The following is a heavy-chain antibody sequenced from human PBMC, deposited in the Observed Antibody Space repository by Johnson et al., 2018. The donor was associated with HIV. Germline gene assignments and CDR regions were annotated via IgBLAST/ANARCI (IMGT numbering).Heavy chain of an antibody. J-gene: IGHJ3*02. CDR2: IYSRENP. Sequence: VQLVESGGGFVQPGGSLRLSRAGSGISVTRNYMSWVRQAPGQGLEWVSLIYSRENPKYADSAKGRFTIPRDNSKNTLFLQMNSLRPEDTAVYYCARVSLAYSYGYVAFDIWGQGTRVTVSS. V-gene: IGHV3-66*02. CDR1: GISVTRNY. CDR3: ARVSLAYSYGYVAFDI. D-gene: IGHD5-18*01.